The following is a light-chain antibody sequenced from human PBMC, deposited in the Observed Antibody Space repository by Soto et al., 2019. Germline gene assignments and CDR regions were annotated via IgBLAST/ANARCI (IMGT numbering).Light chain of an antibody. CDR1: SSNIGAGYD. CDR2: ANS. Sequence: QPVLTQPPSVSGAPGQRVTISCTGSSSNIGAGYDVHWYQQLPGTAPKLLIYANSNRPSGVPDRFSGSESGTSASLAITGLQAEDEADYYCQSYDSSLSGYVFGTGTKLTVL. J-gene: IGLJ1*01. V-gene: IGLV1-40*01. CDR3: QSYDSSLSGYV.